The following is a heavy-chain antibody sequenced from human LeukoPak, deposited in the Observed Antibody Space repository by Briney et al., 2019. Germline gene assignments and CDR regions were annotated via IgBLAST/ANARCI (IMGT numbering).Heavy chain of an antibody. Sequence: GGSLRLSCAASGFTFSSNWMSWVRQAPGEGLEWVANIKHDGSEKYYVDSVKGRFTISRDNAKNSLYLQMNSLRAEDTAVYYCARFRYCSGGSCYYYFDYWGQGTLVTVSS. V-gene: IGHV3-7*01. CDR1: GFTFSSNW. D-gene: IGHD2-15*01. CDR2: IKHDGSEK. CDR3: ARFRYCSGGSCYYYFDY. J-gene: IGHJ4*02.